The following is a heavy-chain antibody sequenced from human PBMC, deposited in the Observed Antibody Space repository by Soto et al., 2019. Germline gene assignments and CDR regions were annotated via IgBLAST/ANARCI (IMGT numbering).Heavy chain of an antibody. V-gene: IGHV3-33*01. CDR2: IWYDGSNK. D-gene: IGHD6-13*01. J-gene: IGHJ4*02. CDR1: GFTFSSYG. CDR3: AREPIAAAGPPADY. Sequence: GGSLRLSCAASGFTFSSYGMHWVRQAPGKGLEWVAVIWYDGSNKYYADSVKGRFTISRDNSKNTLYLQMNSLRAEDTAVYYCAREPIAAAGPPADYWGQGTLVTVSS.